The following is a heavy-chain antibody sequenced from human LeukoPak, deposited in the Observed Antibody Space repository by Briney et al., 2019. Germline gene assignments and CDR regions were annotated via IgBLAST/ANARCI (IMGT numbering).Heavy chain of an antibody. J-gene: IGHJ3*02. V-gene: IGHV1-2*02. CDR2: INPNSGGT. D-gene: IGHD4-17*01. CDR1: GYTFTGYY. Sequence: ASVKVSCKASGYTFTGYYMHWVRQAPGQGLEWMGWINPNSGGTNYAQKFQGRVTMTRDTSISTAYMELSRLRSDDTAVYYCARALGDGDYEKGAHAFDIWGQGTMVTVSS. CDR3: ARALGDGDYEKGAHAFDI.